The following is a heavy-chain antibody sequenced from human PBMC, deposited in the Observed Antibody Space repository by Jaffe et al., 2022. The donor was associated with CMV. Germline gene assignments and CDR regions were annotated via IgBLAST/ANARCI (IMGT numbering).Heavy chain of an antibody. Sequence: EVQLLESGGDLVQPGGSLRLSCAASGFTFTTYGMTWVRQAPGKELEWVSSISDGGDHTYYAESVKGRFTISRDNSKNMLYLQMNSLRAEDTALYYCAKTLFATSSSLYFYNAMDVWGQGTTVTVSS. D-gene: IGHD1-1*01. CDR3: AKTLFATSSSLYFYNAMDV. CDR1: GFTFTTYG. V-gene: IGHV3-23*01. J-gene: IGHJ6*02. CDR2: ISDGGDHT.